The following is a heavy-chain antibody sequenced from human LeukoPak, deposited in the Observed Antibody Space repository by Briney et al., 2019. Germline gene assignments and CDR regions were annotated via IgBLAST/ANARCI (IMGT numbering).Heavy chain of an antibody. J-gene: IGHJ4*02. V-gene: IGHV6-1*01. CDR1: GDSVSSNSAA. CDR2: TYYRSKWYN. D-gene: IGHD2-15*01. CDR3: ARSAGAATPLDY. Sequence: SQTLSLTCAISGDSVSSNSAAWNWTRQSPSRGLEWLGRTYYRSKWYNDYAVSVKSRITINPDTSKNQFSLQLNSVTPEDTAVYYCARSAGAATPLDYWGQGTLVAVSS.